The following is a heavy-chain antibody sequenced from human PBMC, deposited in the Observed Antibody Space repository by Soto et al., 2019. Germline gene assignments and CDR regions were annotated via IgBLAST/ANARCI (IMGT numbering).Heavy chain of an antibody. CDR2: INPSGGST. CDR3: ARGDIVAIFGMDV. V-gene: IGHV1-46*01. Sequence: ASVKVSCKASGYIFTYRYLYWVRQAPGQALEWMGIINPSGGSTTYAQKFQGRVTMTRDTSTSTVYMELSSLRSEDTAVYYCARGDIVAIFGMDVWGQGTTVTVSS. J-gene: IGHJ6*02. D-gene: IGHD5-12*01. CDR1: GYIFTYRY.